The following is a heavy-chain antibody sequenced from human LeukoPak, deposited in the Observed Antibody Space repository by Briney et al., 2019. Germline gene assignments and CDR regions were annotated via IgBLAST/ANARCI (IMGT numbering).Heavy chain of an antibody. CDR1: GFTFSIYS. CDR3: ATFCSSTSCYHY. V-gene: IGHV3-21*01. D-gene: IGHD2-2*01. CDR2: ISSGSRYM. J-gene: IGHJ4*02. Sequence: PGGSLRLSCAASGFTFSIYSMNWVRQAPGKGLEWVSSISSGSRYMYYADSVKGRFTISRDNAKNSLYLLMNSLRAEDTAVYYCATFCSSTSCYHYWGQGTLVTVSS.